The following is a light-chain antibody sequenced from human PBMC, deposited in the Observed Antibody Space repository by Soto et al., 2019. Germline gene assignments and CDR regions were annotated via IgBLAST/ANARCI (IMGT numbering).Light chain of an antibody. Sequence: ESQLTQSRSLVSASVGDRVTMTCRASQSINNWLAWYQQKPGKAPKFLIYDASNLESGVPSRFSGSASGTEFTLTISSLQPDDFATYYCQQYDNYPLTCGGGTKVDIK. J-gene: IGKJ4*01. V-gene: IGKV1-5*01. CDR3: QQYDNYPLT. CDR1: QSINNW. CDR2: DAS.